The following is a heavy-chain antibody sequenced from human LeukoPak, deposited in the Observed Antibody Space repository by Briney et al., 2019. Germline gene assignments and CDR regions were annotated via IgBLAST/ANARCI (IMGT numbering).Heavy chain of an antibody. J-gene: IGHJ6*03. CDR2: IYHSGST. Sequence: SETLSLTCTVSGYSISSGYYWGWIRQPPGKGLEWIGSIYHSGSTYYNPSLKSRVTISVDTSKNQFSLKLSSVTAADTAVYYRARVVPMVRGPSYYYYYMDVWGKGTTVTVSS. CDR3: ARVVPMVRGPSYYYYYMDV. CDR1: GYSISSGYY. D-gene: IGHD3-10*01. V-gene: IGHV4-38-2*02.